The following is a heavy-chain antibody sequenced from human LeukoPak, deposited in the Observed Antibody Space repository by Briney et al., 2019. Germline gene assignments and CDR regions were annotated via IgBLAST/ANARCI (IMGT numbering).Heavy chain of an antibody. CDR2: ITTYNGDT. CDR3: ARGSSYGFSMGY. J-gene: IGHJ4*02. D-gene: IGHD5-18*01. Sequence: ASVKVSCKASGYTFTSYGISWVRQAPGQGLEWMGWITTYNGDTNYAQKLQGRVTMTSDTSTSTAYMELRSLTSDDTAVYYCARGSSYGFSMGYWGQGTLVAVSS. CDR1: GYTFTSYG. V-gene: IGHV1-18*01.